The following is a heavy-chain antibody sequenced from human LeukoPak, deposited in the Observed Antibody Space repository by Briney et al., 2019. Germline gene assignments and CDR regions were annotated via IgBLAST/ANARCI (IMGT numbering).Heavy chain of an antibody. J-gene: IGHJ6*03. CDR2: ISSSGSTI. CDR1: GFIFSDYY. Sequence: GGSLRLSCAASGFIFSDYYMSWIRQAPGKGLEWVSYISSSGSTIYYTDSVKGRFTISRDNAKNSLYLQMNSLRAEDTAVYYCAKGSRDGYRAGYYMDVWGKGTTVTISS. D-gene: IGHD5-24*01. CDR3: AKGSRDGYRAGYYMDV. V-gene: IGHV3-11*01.